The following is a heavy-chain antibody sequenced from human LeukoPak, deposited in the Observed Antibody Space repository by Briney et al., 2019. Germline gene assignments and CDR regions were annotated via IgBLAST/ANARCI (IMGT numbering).Heavy chain of an antibody. CDR2: IYYTGTT. CDR1: GGSISSHY. CDR3: ARAYSSSSGRPFDY. V-gene: IGHV4-59*11. D-gene: IGHD6-6*01. Sequence: PSETLSLTCSVTGGSISSHYWSWIRQPPGKELEWIGYIYYTGTTNYKPSLKSRVTISVDTSKNQFSLNLTSVTAADTAVYYCARAYSSSSGRPFDYWGQGTLVTVSS. J-gene: IGHJ4*02.